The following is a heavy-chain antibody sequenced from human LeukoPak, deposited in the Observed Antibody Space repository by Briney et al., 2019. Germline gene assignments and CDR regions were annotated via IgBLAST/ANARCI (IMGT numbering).Heavy chain of an antibody. CDR2: INPSDGTT. V-gene: IGHV1-46*01. Sequence: ASVKVSCKASGYTVINHYMHWVRQAPGQGLEWMGIINPSDGTTTYAQRFPGSVTMTSDTSTSTVYMELSSLRSEDAAVYYCARDLGPVRPRLYGDPFDYWGQGTLVTVSS. CDR3: ARDLGPVRPRLYGDPFDY. CDR1: GYTVINHY. D-gene: IGHD4-17*01. J-gene: IGHJ4*02.